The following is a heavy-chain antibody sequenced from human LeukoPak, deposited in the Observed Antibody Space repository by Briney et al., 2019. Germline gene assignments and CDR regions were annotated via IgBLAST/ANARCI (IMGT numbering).Heavy chain of an antibody. CDR2: IYHSGST. V-gene: IGHV4-38-2*02. Sequence: SETLSLTCTVSGYSISSGYYWGWIRQPPGKGLEWMGSIYHSGSTYYNPSLKSRVTISVDTSKNQFSLKLSSVTAADTAVYYCARQGREYDILTGYYKENAFDIWGQGTMVTVSS. D-gene: IGHD3-9*01. J-gene: IGHJ3*02. CDR3: ARQGREYDILTGYYKENAFDI. CDR1: GYSISSGYY.